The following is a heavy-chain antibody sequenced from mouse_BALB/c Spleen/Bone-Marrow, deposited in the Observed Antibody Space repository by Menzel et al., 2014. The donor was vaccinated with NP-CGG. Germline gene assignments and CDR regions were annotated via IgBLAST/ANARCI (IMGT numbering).Heavy chain of an antibody. V-gene: IGHV1-80*01. CDR2: IYPGDGDT. Sequence: VKLMESGAELVRPGSSVKISCKASGYAFSSYWMNWVKQRPGQGLEWIGQIYPGDGDTNYNGKFKGKATLTADKSSSTAYMQLSSLTSEDSAVYFCARQYGNYFVYWGQVTTLTVSS. CDR1: GYAFSSYW. CDR3: ARQYGNYFVY. D-gene: IGHD2-10*02. J-gene: IGHJ2*01.